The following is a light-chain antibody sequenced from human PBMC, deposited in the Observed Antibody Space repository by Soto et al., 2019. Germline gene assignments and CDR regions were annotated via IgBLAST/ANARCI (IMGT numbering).Light chain of an antibody. CDR3: QQREDWPRA. CDR1: QSVSSN. V-gene: IGKV3-11*01. Sequence: EIVMTQSPATLSVSPGERATLSCRASQSVSSNLAWYQQKPGQAPRLLIYDASQRATGVPARFSASGSGTDFTLTISSLEPEDFAIYYCQQREDWPRAFGGGTKVDIK. J-gene: IGKJ4*01. CDR2: DAS.